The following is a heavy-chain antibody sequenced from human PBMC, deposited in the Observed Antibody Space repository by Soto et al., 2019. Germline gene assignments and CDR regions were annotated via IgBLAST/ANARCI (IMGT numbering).Heavy chain of an antibody. D-gene: IGHD3-3*01. CDR1: GYSFTSYW. V-gene: IGHV5-10-1*01. J-gene: IGHJ6*02. Sequence: GESLKISCKGSGYSFTSYWISWVRQMPGKGLEWMGRIDPSGSYTNYSPSFQGHVTISADKSISTAYLQWSSLKASDTAMYYCARPDRFWSGYQPYYYYGMDVWGQGTTVTVSS. CDR3: ARPDRFWSGYQPYYYYGMDV. CDR2: IDPSGSYT.